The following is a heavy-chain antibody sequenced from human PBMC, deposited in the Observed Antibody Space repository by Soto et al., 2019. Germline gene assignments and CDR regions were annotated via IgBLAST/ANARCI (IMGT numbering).Heavy chain of an antibody. CDR2: MNPNSGNT. CDR3: AKEYSSGWSKD. Sequence: QVQLVQSGAEVQKPGASVKVSCKASGYTFTSYDINWVRQATGQGLEWMGWMNPNSGNTDDAQKFQGRVTMTRNTSISTAYMELSSMRSEDTAVYYCAKEYSSGWSKDWGQGTLVTVSS. J-gene: IGHJ4*02. V-gene: IGHV1-8*01. D-gene: IGHD6-19*01. CDR1: GYTFTSYD.